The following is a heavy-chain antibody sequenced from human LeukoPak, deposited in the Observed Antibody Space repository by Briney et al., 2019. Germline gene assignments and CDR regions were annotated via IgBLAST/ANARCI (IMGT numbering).Heavy chain of an antibody. V-gene: IGHV3-23*01. J-gene: IGHJ4*02. CDR2: ISGSGGNT. CDR3: AKPAKTDYADY. Sequence: PGGTLRLSCAASGFTFSSYGMNRVRQAPGKGLEWVSAISGSGGNTYYADSVKGRFTISRDNSKNTLYLQMNSLRAEDTALYYCAKPAKTDYADYWGQGTLVTVSS. D-gene: IGHD1-14*01. CDR1: GFTFSSYG.